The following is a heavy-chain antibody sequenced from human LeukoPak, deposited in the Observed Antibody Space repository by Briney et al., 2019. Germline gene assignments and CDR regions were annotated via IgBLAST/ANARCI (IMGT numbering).Heavy chain of an antibody. V-gene: IGHV3-23*01. D-gene: IGHD6-13*01. CDR2: IIDSGGAT. CDR1: GFTFSTYA. CDR3: AKDRETTASGTFDY. J-gene: IGHJ4*02. Sequence: GGSLRLSCAASGFTFSTYAMSWVRQAPRRGLEWVSSIIDSGGATYYADSVKGRFTISRDNSKNTLYLQMNSLRAEDTAAYYCAKDRETTASGTFDYWGQGTLVTVSS.